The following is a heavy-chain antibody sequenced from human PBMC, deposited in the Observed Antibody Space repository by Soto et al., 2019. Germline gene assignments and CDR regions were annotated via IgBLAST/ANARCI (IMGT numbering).Heavy chain of an antibody. CDR3: ARGGGTLDY. V-gene: IGHV1-46*01. CDR1: GYIFIRYS. Sequence: AASVKVSCKASGYIFIRYSMYWVRQAPGQGPEWMGIITPRDGTTIYAQNFQGRVTIDRDTSTSTVYMELSSLTSEDTAVYYCARGGGTLDYWGQGTLVTVSS. J-gene: IGHJ4*02. CDR2: ITPRDGTT.